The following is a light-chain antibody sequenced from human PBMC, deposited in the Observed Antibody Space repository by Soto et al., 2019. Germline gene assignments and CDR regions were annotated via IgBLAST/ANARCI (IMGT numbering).Light chain of an antibody. CDR3: QHYDGSPRT. CDR2: GVF. CDR1: QSVNSNF. V-gene: IGKV3-20*01. Sequence: ETVLTQSPGTVSLSPGERATLSCRTSQSVNSNFLAWYQQKPGQAPRLLIYGVFNRATGIPDRFSGSGSGTYFTLTISGLEPEDSAVYYCQHYDGSPRTFGQGTKVEIK. J-gene: IGKJ2*01.